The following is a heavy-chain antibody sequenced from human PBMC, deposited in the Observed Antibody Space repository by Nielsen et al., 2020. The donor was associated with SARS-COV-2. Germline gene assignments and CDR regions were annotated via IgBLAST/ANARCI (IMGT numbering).Heavy chain of an antibody. CDR2: IFYRGNT. J-gene: IGHJ4*02. Sequence: GSLRLSCTVSGGSISSYYWSWIRQPPGKGLEWIGYIFYRGNTNYNPSLKSRVTISVDTSKNQFSLKVNSVTAADTAVYYCVRIDMATISVDYWGRGTLVTVSS. V-gene: IGHV4-59*01. D-gene: IGHD5-24*01. CDR3: VRIDMATISVDY. CDR1: GGSISSYY.